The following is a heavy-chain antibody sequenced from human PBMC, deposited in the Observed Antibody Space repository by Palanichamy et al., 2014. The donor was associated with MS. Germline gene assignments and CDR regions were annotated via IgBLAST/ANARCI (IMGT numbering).Heavy chain of an antibody. CDR2: ISGSGGST. CDR1: GFTFSSYA. J-gene: IGHJ4*02. D-gene: IGHD2-21*02. Sequence: EVQLLESGGGLVQPGGSLRLSCAASGFTFSSYAMSWVRQAPGKGLEWVSAISGSGGSTYYADSVKGRFTISRGNSKNTLYPQMNSLRAEDTAVYYCATGCGGDCYSTDYWGQGTLVTVSS. CDR3: ATGCGGDCYSTDY. V-gene: IGHV3-23*01.